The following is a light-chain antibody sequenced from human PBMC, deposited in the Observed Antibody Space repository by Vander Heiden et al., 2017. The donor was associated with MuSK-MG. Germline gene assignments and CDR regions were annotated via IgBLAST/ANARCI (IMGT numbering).Light chain of an antibody. V-gene: IGLV3-21*04. CDR2: DDS. CDR1: HIGSKS. CDR3: QVWDSSSEVV. Sequence: SYVLTQPPSVSVAPGKPARITCGGNHIGSKSVHWYQQKPGQAPVLVIYDDSDRPSGIPERFSGSKSGNTATLTISRVEAGEEADYYCQVWDSSSEVVCGGGTKLTVL. J-gene: IGLJ2*01.